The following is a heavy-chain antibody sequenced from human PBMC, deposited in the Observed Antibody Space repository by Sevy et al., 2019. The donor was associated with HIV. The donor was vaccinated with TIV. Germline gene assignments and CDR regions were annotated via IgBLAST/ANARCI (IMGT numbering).Heavy chain of an antibody. CDR3: ARAYPAIRYYDSSGYSPTDY. D-gene: IGHD3-22*01. CDR1: GFTFSSYG. CDR2: IWYDGSNK. J-gene: IGHJ4*02. V-gene: IGHV3-33*01. Sequence: GGSLRLSCAASGFTFSSYGMHWGRQAPGKGLEWVAVIWYDGSNKYYADSVKGRFTISRDNSKNTLYLQMNSLRAEDTAVYYCARAYPAIRYYDSSGYSPTDYWGQGTLVTVSS.